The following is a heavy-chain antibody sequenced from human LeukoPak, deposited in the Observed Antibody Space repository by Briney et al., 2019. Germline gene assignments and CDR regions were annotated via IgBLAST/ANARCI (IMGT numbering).Heavy chain of an antibody. CDR3: ARSSGTGTFSY. D-gene: IGHD6-25*01. CDR1: GDSISRSTYY. J-gene: IGHJ4*02. CDR2: VYYGRSP. V-gene: IGHV4-39*02. Sequence: SETLSLTCTVSGDSISRSTYYWAWIRQPPGKGLEWIGSVYYGRSPYFNPSLEGRATISVDTSKNHFSLKMSSVTAADTAVYYCARSSGTGTFSYWGQGTLVTVSS.